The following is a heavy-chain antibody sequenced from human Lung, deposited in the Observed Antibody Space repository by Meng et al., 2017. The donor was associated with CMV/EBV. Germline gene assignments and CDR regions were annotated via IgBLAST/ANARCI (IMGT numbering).Heavy chain of an antibody. CDR3: ASAPRDSSGYYYPDY. D-gene: IGHD3-22*01. Sequence: GESLKISCAASGFTFSSYSMNWVRQAPGKGLEWVSSISSSSSYIYYADSVKGRFTISRDNAKNSLYLQMNSLRAEDTAVYYCASAPRDSSGYYYPDYWGQGTLVTVSS. J-gene: IGHJ4*02. CDR1: GFTFSSYS. V-gene: IGHV3-21*01. CDR2: ISSSSSYI.